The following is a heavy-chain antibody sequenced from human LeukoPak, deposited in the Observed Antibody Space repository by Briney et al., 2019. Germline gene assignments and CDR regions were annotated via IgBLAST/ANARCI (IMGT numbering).Heavy chain of an antibody. CDR3: ARDRSILTGYYYFDY. CDR2: ISAYNGNT. CDR1: GYTFTSYG. J-gene: IGHJ4*02. D-gene: IGHD3-9*01. Sequence: ASVKVSCKASGYTFTSYGIGWVRQAPGQGLEWMGWISAYNGNTNYAQKLQGRVTMTTDTSTSTAYMELRSLRSDDTAVYYCARDRSILTGYYYFDYWGQGTLVTVSS. V-gene: IGHV1-18*01.